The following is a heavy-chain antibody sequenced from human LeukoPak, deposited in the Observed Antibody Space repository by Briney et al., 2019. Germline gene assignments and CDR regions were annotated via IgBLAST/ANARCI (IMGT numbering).Heavy chain of an antibody. Sequence: PSETLSLTCAVYGGSFSGYYWSWIRQPPGKGLEWIGEINHSGSTNYNPSLKSRVTISVDTSKNQFSLKLSSVTAADTAVYYCARDQPASYYDILTGYPSGYYYGMDVWGQGTTVTVSS. CDR2: INHSGST. CDR1: GGSFSGYY. D-gene: IGHD3-9*01. CDR3: ARDQPASYYDILTGYPSGYYYGMDV. V-gene: IGHV4-34*01. J-gene: IGHJ6*02.